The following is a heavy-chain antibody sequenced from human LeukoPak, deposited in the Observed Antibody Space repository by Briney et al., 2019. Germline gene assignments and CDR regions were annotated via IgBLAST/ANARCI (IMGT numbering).Heavy chain of an antibody. CDR3: ARGPGIFTVYSPLDN. CDR1: GGSFSGYY. V-gene: IGHV4-34*01. J-gene: IGHJ4*02. Sequence: SETLSLTCGVYGGSFSGYYWSWIRQPPGKGLEWIGEINHSGSTNYNPSLKSRVTISVDTSKNQFSLKLSSVTAADTAVYYCARGPGIFTVYSPLDNWGQGTLVTVSS. CDR2: INHSGST. D-gene: IGHD3-9*01.